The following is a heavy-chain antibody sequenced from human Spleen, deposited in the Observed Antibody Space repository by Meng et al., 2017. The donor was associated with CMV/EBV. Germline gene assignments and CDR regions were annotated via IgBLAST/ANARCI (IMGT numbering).Heavy chain of an antibody. V-gene: IGHV1-18*01. D-gene: IGHD2-2*01. CDR2: ISASNGYT. CDR1: FPTYG. J-gene: IGHJ4*02. CDR3: ARATKNRVLFVLVPAAADY. Sequence: FPTYGFNWVRRAPGQGLEWKGWISASNGYTNYAQKVQGRVTITTDTSTSTAYMELRGLRYDDTAVYYCARATKNRVLFVLVPAAADYWGQGTLVTVSS.